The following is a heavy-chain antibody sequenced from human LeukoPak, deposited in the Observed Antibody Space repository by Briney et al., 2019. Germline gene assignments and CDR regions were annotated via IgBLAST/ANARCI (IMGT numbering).Heavy chain of an antibody. D-gene: IGHD3-3*01. CDR3: ARVRGFLYYYYMDV. J-gene: IGHJ6*03. CDR2: ISYDGSNK. CDR1: GFSFRTYG. Sequence: GGSLRLSCAASGFSFRTYGMHWVRQAPGKGLEWVAVISYDGSNKYYADSVKGRFTISRDNSKNTLYLQMNSLRAEDTAVYYCARVRGFLYYYYMDVWGKGTTVTVSS. V-gene: IGHV3-30*03.